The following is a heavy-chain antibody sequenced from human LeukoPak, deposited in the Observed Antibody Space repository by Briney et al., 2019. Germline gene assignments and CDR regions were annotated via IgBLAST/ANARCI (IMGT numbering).Heavy chain of an antibody. V-gene: IGHV3-33*03. CDR1: GFTFGSYG. CDR3: AKDLRRGYNYGFDY. CDR2: IWDDGSSK. J-gene: IGHJ4*02. Sequence: GGSLRLSCAASGFTFGSYGMHWVRQAPGKGLAWVAVIWDDGSSKHYADSVKGRFTISRDNSKNTLYLQMNSLGPEDTAVYYCAKDLRRGYNYGFDYWGQGTLVTVSS. D-gene: IGHD5-18*01.